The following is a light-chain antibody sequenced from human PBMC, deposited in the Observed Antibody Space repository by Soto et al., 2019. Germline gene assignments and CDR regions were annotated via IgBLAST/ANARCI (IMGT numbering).Light chain of an antibody. V-gene: IGLV2-11*01. J-gene: IGLJ1*01. CDR2: DVS. CDR3: CSYAGSYTFV. CDR1: SSDVGGYNY. Sequence: QSVLTQPRSVSGSPGQSVTISCTGTSSDVGGYNYVSWYQQHPGKASKLMIYDVSMRPSGVPDRFSGSKSGNTASLTISGLQAEDEADYYCCSYAGSYTFVFGTGTKVTVL.